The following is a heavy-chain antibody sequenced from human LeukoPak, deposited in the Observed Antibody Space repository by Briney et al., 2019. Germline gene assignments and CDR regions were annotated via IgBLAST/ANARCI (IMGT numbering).Heavy chain of an antibody. Sequence: PGGSLRLSCAASGFTFSSYEMNWVRQAPGKGLEWVSYISSSGITIYYADSVKGRFTISRDNAKNSLYLQMNSLRAEDTAVYYCARGGDDYGDYVDYWGQGTLVTVSS. V-gene: IGHV3-48*03. CDR2: ISSSGITI. J-gene: IGHJ4*02. CDR1: GFTFSSYE. D-gene: IGHD4-17*01. CDR3: ARGGDDYGDYVDY.